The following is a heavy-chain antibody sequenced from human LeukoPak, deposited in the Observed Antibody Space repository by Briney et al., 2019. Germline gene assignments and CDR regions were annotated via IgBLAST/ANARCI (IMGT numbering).Heavy chain of an antibody. D-gene: IGHD1-26*01. V-gene: IGHV1-69*05. J-gene: IGHJ4*02. CDR3: ARDSSVVGATSRYFDY. Sequence: GASVRVSCKASVGTFSSYAISWVRQAPRQGLEWVGGIIPIFGTASYAQKFQGRVTITTDESTSTAYMELSSMRSEDTAVYYCARDSSVVGATSRYFDYWGQGTLVTVCS. CDR2: IIPIFGTA. CDR1: VGTFSSYA.